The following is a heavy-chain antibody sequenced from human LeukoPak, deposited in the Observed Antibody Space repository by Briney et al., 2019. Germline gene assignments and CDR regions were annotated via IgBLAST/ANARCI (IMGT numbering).Heavy chain of an antibody. CDR2: INTNTGNP. CDR3: ARDQGSYGSNYYYYYGMDV. V-gene: IGHV7-4-1*02. D-gene: IGHD5-18*01. CDR1: GYTFTSYA. J-gene: IGHJ6*02. Sequence: ASVKVSCKASGYTFTSYAMNWVRQAPGQGLEWMGWINTNTGNPTYAQGFTARFVFSLDTSVSTAYLQISSLKAEDTAVYYCARDQGSYGSNYYYYYGMDVWGQGTTVTVSS.